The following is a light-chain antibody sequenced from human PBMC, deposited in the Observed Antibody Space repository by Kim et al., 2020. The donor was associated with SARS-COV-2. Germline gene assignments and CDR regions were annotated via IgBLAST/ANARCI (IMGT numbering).Light chain of an antibody. V-gene: IGLV2-8*01. Sequence: QSALTQPPSASGSPGQSVTISCTGTSSDVGGYNYVSWYQQHPGKAPKLMIYEVNKRPSGVPDRFSGSKSGNTASLTVSGRQAEDEADYCCSSYAGSNNLVVFGGGTQLTVL. J-gene: IGLJ2*01. CDR1: SSDVGGYNY. CDR3: SSYAGSNNLVV. CDR2: EVN.